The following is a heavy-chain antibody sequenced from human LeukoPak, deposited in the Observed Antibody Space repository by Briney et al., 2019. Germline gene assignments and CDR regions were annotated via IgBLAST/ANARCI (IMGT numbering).Heavy chain of an antibody. D-gene: IGHD6-13*01. J-gene: IGHJ3*02. CDR3: ARLIDEQLVRGAGDAFDI. CDR1: GGSVSGNSPSSYY. Sequence: SETLSLTCNVSGGSVSGNSPSSYYWSWIRRAPGRGLEYIGHVYHSGSANYGPSLRSRVTISVDKSKNQFSLKLSSVTAADTAVYYCARLIDEQLVRGAGDAFDIWGQGTMVTVSS. CDR2: VYHSGSA. V-gene: IGHV4-61*05.